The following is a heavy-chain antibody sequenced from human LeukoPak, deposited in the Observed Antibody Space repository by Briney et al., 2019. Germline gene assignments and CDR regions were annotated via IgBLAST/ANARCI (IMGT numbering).Heavy chain of an antibody. CDR1: GYTFTSYD. CDR2: VNPNSGNT. J-gene: IGHJ6*03. D-gene: IGHD2-8*01. V-gene: IGHV1-8*03. Sequence: ASVKVSCKASGYTFTSYDINWVRQATGQGLEWMGWVNPNSGNTGYAQKFQGRVTITRNTSISTAYMELSSLRSEDTAVYYCARSGMVYANYYMDVWGKGTTVTVSS. CDR3: ARSGMVYANYYMDV.